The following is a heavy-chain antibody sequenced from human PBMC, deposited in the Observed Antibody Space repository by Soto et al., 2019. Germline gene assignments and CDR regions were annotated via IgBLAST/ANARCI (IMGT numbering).Heavy chain of an antibody. J-gene: IGHJ3*02. D-gene: IGHD1-26*01. CDR2: IYSGGST. CDR3: ASLGSYYQNAFDI. CDR1: GFTVSSNY. V-gene: IGHV3-53*02. Sequence: EVQLVETGGGLIQPGGSLRLSCAASGFTVSSNYMCWVRQAPGKGLEWVSVIYSGGSTYYADSVKGRFTISRDNSKNTLYLQMNGLRAEDTAVYYCASLGSYYQNAFDIWGQGTMVTVSS.